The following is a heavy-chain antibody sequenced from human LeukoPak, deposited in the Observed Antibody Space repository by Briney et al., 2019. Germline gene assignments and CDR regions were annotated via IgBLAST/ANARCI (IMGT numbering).Heavy chain of an antibody. V-gene: IGHV3-30*02. D-gene: IGHD7-27*01. CDR3: AKDAGVAPGAFDI. CDR2: IRYDGSNK. CDR1: GFTFSSYG. Sequence: GGSLRLSCAASGFTFSSYGMHWVRQAPGKGLEWVAFIRYDGSNKYYADSVKGRFTISRNNSKNTLYLQMNSLRAEDTAVYYCAKDAGVAPGAFDIWGQGTMVTVSS. J-gene: IGHJ3*02.